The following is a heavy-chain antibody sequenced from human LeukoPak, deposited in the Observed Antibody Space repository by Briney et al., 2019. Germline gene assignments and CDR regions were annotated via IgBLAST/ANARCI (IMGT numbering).Heavy chain of an antibody. Sequence: SETLSLTCTVSGGSLTSSSYYWDWIRQPPGKGLEWIGSIYYSGTAYYNPSIKSRFTMSVDTSKNQFSLKLSSVTAADTALYYCARRAGSGWYDYWGQGTLVTVSS. CDR1: GGSLTSSSYY. V-gene: IGHV4-39*01. J-gene: IGHJ4*02. CDR3: ARRAGSGWYDY. D-gene: IGHD6-19*01. CDR2: IYYSGTA.